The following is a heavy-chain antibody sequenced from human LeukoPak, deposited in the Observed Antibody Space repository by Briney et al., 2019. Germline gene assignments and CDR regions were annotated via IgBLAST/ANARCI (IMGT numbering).Heavy chain of an antibody. D-gene: IGHD3-22*01. CDR1: GFTFSDAW. Sequence: PGGSLRLSCAASGFTFSDAWMSWVRQAPGKGLEWVGRIKSKTDGGTTDYAAPVKGRFTISRDDSKNTLYLQMNSLKTEDTAVYYCSTTYYYDSSEGYWGQGTLVTVSS. CDR3: STTYYYDSSEGY. CDR2: IKSKTDGGTT. V-gene: IGHV3-15*01. J-gene: IGHJ4*02.